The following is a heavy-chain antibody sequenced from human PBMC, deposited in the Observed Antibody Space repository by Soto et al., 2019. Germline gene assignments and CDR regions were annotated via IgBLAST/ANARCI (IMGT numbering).Heavy chain of an antibody. CDR2: IYYSGST. CDR1: GGSISSGGYY. CDR3: ARDYYDYIWGTHYFDY. D-gene: IGHD3-16*01. V-gene: IGHV4-61*08. Sequence: SETLSLICTVSGGSISSGGYYWSWIRQHPGKGLEWIGYIYYSGSTYYNPSLKSRVTISVDTSKNQFSLKLSSVTAADTAVYYCARDYYDYIWGTHYFDYWGQGTLVTVSS. J-gene: IGHJ4*02.